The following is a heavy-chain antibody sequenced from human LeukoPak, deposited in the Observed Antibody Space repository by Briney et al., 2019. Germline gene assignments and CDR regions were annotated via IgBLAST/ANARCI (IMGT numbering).Heavy chain of an antibody. V-gene: IGHV4-39*01. CDR2: IYYSGST. Sequence: SETLSLTCTVSGGSISSSSYYWGWIRQPPGKGLEWIGSIYYSGSTYYNPSLKSRVTISVDTSKNHFSLKLSSVTAADTAVYYCASGRDGLLPVVDYWGQGTLVTVSS. D-gene: IGHD2-15*01. CDR1: GGSISSSSYY. CDR3: ASGRDGLLPVVDY. J-gene: IGHJ4*02.